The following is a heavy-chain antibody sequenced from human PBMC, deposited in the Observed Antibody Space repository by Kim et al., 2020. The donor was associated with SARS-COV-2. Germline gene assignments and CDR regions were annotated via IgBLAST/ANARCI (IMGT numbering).Heavy chain of an antibody. D-gene: IGHD3-9*01. J-gene: IGHJ4*02. CDR3: AKEGGDLYYDILTGYPNFDY. Sequence: RFTISRDNSKNTLYLQMNSLRAEDTAVYYCAKEGGDLYYDILTGYPNFDYWGQGTLVTVSS. V-gene: IGHV3-23*01.